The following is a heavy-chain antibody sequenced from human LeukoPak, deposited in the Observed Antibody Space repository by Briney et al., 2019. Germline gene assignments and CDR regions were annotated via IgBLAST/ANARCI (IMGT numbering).Heavy chain of an antibody. Sequence: SGGSLRLSCAASGFTFSSYWMHWVRQAPGKGLVWVSRINSDGSSTSYADSVKGRFTISRDNAKNTLYLQMNSLRVEDTVVYYCARGTGYSVFDIWGQGTMVTVSS. J-gene: IGHJ3*02. CDR3: ARGTGYSVFDI. V-gene: IGHV3-74*01. CDR2: INSDGSST. CDR1: GFTFSSYW. D-gene: IGHD1-26*01.